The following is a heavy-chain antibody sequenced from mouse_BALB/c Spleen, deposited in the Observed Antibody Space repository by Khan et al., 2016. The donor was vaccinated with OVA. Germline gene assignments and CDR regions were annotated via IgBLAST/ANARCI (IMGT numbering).Heavy chain of an antibody. V-gene: IGHV1-9*01. Sequence: QVQLQQSGAELMKPGASVKISCKATGYTFSSYWIEWVKQRPGHGLEWIGEILPGSGSTNYNEKFKGKATFTADTSSNTAYMQLSSLTSEDSAVYDCARYDTTGGAMDYWGQGTSVTVSS. CDR1: GYTFSSYW. D-gene: IGHD2-12*01. J-gene: IGHJ4*01. CDR2: ILPGSGST. CDR3: ARYDTTGGAMDY.